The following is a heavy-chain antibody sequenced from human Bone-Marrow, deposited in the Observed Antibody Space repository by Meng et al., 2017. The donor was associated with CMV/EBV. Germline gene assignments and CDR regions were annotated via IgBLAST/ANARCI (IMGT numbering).Heavy chain of an antibody. V-gene: IGHV4-31*03. Sequence: LRLSCPVSGGSISIGGYYWSWIRQHPGKGLEWIGYIYYSGRTYYNPSLKSRVTISVDTSENQFSLKLSSVTAADTAVYYCARVGYYYDSVGPSRWVDPWGQGTLVTVSS. D-gene: IGHD3-22*01. J-gene: IGHJ5*02. CDR2: IYYSGRT. CDR3: ARVGYYYDSVGPSRWVDP. CDR1: GGSISIGGYY.